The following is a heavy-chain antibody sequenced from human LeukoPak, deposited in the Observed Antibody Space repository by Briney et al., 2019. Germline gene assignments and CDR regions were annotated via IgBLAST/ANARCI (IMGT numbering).Heavy chain of an antibody. CDR3: ARGGYSYGSYYYYGMDV. CDR2: INPNSGGT. V-gene: IGHV1-2*04. J-gene: IGHJ6*04. Sequence: ASVKVFCKASGYTFTGYYMHWVRQAPGQGLEWMGWINPNSGGTNYAQKFQGWVTMTRDTSISTAYMELSRLRSDDTAVYYCARGGYSYGSYYYYGMDVWSKGTTVTVSS. CDR1: GYTFTGYY. D-gene: IGHD5-18*01.